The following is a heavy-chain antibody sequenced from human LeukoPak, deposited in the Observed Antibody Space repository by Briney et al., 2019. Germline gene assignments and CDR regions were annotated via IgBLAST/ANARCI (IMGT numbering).Heavy chain of an antibody. D-gene: IGHD4-17*01. Sequence: SETLSLTCTVSGVSISSSGYYWAWIRQPPGKGLEWIGTLYYSGSTYFKPALKSRVTISVDTSKNQFSLKLSSVTAADTAVYYCARAGTNLGDYDYWGQGTLVTVSS. V-gene: IGHV4-39*07. J-gene: IGHJ4*02. CDR2: LYYSGST. CDR3: ARAGTNLGDYDY. CDR1: GVSISSSGYY.